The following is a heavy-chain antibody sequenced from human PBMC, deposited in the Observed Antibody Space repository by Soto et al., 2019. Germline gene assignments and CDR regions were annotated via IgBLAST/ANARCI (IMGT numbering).Heavy chain of an antibody. CDR2: IYSGGST. D-gene: IGHD3-9*01. Sequence: PGGSLRLSCAASGFTVSSNYMSWVRQAPGKGLEWVSVIYSGGSTYYADSVKGRFTISRDNSKNTLYLQMNSLRAEDTAVYYCASKDVLRYFDWSIPNWGQGTLVTVSS. J-gene: IGHJ4*02. V-gene: IGHV3-66*01. CDR3: ASKDVLRYFDWSIPN. CDR1: GFTVSSNY.